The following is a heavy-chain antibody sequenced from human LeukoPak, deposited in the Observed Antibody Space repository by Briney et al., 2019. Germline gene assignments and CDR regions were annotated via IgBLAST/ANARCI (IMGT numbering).Heavy chain of an antibody. CDR1: VYTFTNYD. J-gene: IGHJ5*02. CDR2: MNPKSGNT. V-gene: IGHV1-8*01. Sequence: ASVKVSCKASVYTFTNYDINWVRQAPGQGPEWMGWMNPKSGNTGYAQKFQGRVTMTRNTSISTAYMELSSLRSDDTAVYYCARDQDIVVVVAALRQREMGGFDPWGQGTLVTVSS. CDR3: ARDQDIVVVVAALRQREMGGFDP. D-gene: IGHD2-15*01.